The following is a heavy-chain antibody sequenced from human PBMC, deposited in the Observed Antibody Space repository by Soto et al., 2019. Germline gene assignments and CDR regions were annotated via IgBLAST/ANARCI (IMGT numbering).Heavy chain of an antibody. D-gene: IGHD4-17*01. CDR2: IYYSGST. J-gene: IGHJ4*02. Sequence: QLQLQESGPGLVKPSETLSLTCTVSGGSISSSSYYWGWIRQPPGKGLEWIGSIYYSGSTYYNPSIKSRVTISVDTSKNQFSLKLSAVTAADTAVYYCARLLDYGDYEGGPYAYYWGQGTLVTVSS. V-gene: IGHV4-39*01. CDR3: ARLLDYGDYEGGPYAYY. CDR1: GGSISSSSYY.